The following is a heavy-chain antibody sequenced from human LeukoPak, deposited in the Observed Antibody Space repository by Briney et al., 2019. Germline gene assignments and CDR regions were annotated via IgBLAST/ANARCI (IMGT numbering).Heavy chain of an antibody. V-gene: IGHV3-48*02. Sequence: PGGSLRLSCGASGFTFSSYSMNWVRQAPGKGLEWVSYISSSSSTIYYADSVKGRFTISRDNAKNSLYLQMNSLRDEDTAVYYCARDFPVRSALRYLDWPIIGPFDYWGQGTLVTVSS. CDR3: ARDFPVRSALRYLDWPIIGPFDY. J-gene: IGHJ4*02. CDR1: GFTFSSYS. CDR2: ISSSSSTI. D-gene: IGHD3-9*01.